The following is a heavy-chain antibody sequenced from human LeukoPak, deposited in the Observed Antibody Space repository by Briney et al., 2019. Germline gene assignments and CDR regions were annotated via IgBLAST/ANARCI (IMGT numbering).Heavy chain of an antibody. Sequence: GASVKVSCKVSGYTLTEISMHWVRQAPGKGLEWMGGFDPEDGETIYAQKFQGRVTMTEDTSTDTAYMELSSLRSEDTAVYYCATGCSSTSCYLGGHYGMDVWGQGTTVTVSS. D-gene: IGHD2-2*01. CDR2: FDPEDGET. CDR3: ATGCSSTSCYLGGHYGMDV. V-gene: IGHV1-24*01. CDR1: GYTLTEIS. J-gene: IGHJ6*02.